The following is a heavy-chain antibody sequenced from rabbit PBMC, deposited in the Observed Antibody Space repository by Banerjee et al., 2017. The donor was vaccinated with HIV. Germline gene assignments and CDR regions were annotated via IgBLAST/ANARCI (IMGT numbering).Heavy chain of an antibody. V-gene: IGHV1S45*01. CDR3: ARDLAGVIGWNFNM. CDR1: GFDFSNYG. CDR2: INTSSGNT. J-gene: IGHJ4*01. D-gene: IGHD4-1*01. Sequence: QEQLVESGGGLVQPGGSLKLSCKASGFDFSNYGVSWVRQAPGKGLEWIACINTSSGNTVYASWAKGRFTISRTSSTTVTLQMTSLTAADTATYFCARDLAGVIGWNFNMWGPGTLVTVS.